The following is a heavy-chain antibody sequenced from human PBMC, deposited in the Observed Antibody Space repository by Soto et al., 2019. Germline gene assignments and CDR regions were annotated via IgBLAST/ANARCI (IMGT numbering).Heavy chain of an antibody. D-gene: IGHD2-21*02. CDR3: AREIVTAGGNNYFDP. CDR1: GGTVASSHW. Sequence: SETLSLTCTVSGGTVASSHWWSWVRQSPGRGLEWIGNVYHTGDTNFNPSLQSRVTFSVDKSNNQFSLRLTSVTAADTAVYFCAREIVTAGGNNYFDPWGPGTLVTVSS. CDR2: VYHTGDT. V-gene: IGHV4-4*02. J-gene: IGHJ5*02.